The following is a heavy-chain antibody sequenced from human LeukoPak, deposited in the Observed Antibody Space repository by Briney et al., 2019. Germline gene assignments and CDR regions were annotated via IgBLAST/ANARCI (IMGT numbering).Heavy chain of an antibody. CDR1: GYTFTSYD. J-gene: IGHJ6*02. D-gene: IGHD6-19*01. CDR3: ARGRYSSGWYGDYYYGMDV. CDR2: MSPNSGNT. V-gene: IGHV1-8*01. Sequence: GASVKVSCKASGYTFTSYDINWVRQATGQGLEWMGWMSPNSGNTGYAQKFQGRVTMTRNTSISTAYMELSSLRSEDTAVYYCARGRYSSGWYGDYYYGMDVWGQGTTVTVSS.